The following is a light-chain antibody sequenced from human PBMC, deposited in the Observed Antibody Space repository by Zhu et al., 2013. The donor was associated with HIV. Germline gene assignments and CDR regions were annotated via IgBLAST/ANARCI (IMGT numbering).Light chain of an antibody. J-gene: IGKJ3*01. Sequence: DIQMTQSPTSLSASVGDRVTITCRASQSIGSYLSWYQQRAGTAPKLLIYAVASLESGVPSKFSGRGSGTEFSLTISNLQPEDSATYYCQQSSTTLFSFGPGTKVEIK. CDR3: QQSSTTLFS. CDR1: QSIGSY. CDR2: AVA. V-gene: IGKV1-39*01.